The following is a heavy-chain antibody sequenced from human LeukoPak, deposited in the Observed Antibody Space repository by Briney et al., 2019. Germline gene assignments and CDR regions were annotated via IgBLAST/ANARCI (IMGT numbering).Heavy chain of an antibody. CDR2: IYPRDGST. CDR1: GYTFTSNY. J-gene: IGHJ4*02. D-gene: IGHD7-27*01. Sequence: ASVKVSCKASGYTFTSNYIHWVRQAPGQGLEWLGMIYPRDGSTSYAQKFQGRVTVTRDTSTSTVHMELSGLRSEDTAVYYCARGPPNWGYDYWGPGTLVTVSS. CDR3: ARGPPNWGYDY. V-gene: IGHV1-46*01.